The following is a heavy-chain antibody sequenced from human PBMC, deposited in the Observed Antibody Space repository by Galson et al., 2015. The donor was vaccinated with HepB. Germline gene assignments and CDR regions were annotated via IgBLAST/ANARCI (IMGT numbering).Heavy chain of an antibody. J-gene: IGHJ5*02. CDR3: ARERYWGFFDDTTSHAWFDP. CDR2: IYHSGST. CDR1: GYSISSNYY. Sequence: ETLSLTCTVSGYSISSNYYWGWIRQPPGKGLEWIGTIYHSGSTYYNPSLKSRVTIPVDTSKNQFSLKLSSVTAADTAVYYCARERYWGFFDDTTSHAWFDPWGQGTLVTVSS. D-gene: IGHD2-21*01. V-gene: IGHV4-38-2*02.